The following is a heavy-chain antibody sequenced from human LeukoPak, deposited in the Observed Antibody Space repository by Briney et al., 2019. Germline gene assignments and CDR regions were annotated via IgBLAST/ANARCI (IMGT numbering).Heavy chain of an antibody. V-gene: IGHV3-23*01. CDR3: ARVTAVAGTSVGVDA. D-gene: IGHD6-19*01. Sequence: GGTLRLSCAASGFTFSSYAMTWVRQAPGKGLEWVSDINGSGGRTNYADSVKGRFTISRDNSKNTLYLQMNSLRAEDTAVYYCARVTAVAGTSVGVDAWGQGILVTVS. J-gene: IGHJ4*02. CDR1: GFTFSSYA. CDR2: INGSGGRT.